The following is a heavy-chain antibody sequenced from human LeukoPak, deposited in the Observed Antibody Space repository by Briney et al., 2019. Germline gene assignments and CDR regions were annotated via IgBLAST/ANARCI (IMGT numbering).Heavy chain of an antibody. CDR1: GGSISSYY. D-gene: IGHD3-16*01. Sequence: SETLSLTCTVSGGSISSYYWSWIRQPPGKGLEWIGYIYYSGSTNYNPSLKSRVTISVDTSKNQFSLKLSSVTAADTAVYYCARHGGYYYYYYGMDVWGQGTTVTVYS. J-gene: IGHJ6*02. CDR2: IYYSGST. V-gene: IGHV4-59*08. CDR3: ARHGGYYYYYYGMDV.